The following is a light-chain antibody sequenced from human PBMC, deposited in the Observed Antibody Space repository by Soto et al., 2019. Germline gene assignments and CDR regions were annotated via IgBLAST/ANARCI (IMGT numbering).Light chain of an antibody. V-gene: IGLV2-23*01. Sequence: QSALTQPASVSGSPGRSITISCTGTSSDVGTYNLVSWYQHHPGKAPKVMVYEGTKRPSGVSNRFSGSKSGNTASLTISGLQAEDEADYFCCSYAGTSTLLFGGGTKLTVL. CDR1: SSDVGTYNL. J-gene: IGLJ3*02. CDR2: EGT. CDR3: CSYAGTSTLL.